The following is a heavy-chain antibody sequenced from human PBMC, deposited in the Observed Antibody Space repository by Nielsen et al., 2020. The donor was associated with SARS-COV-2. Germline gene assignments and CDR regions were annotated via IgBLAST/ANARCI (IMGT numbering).Heavy chain of an antibody. Sequence: GGSLRLSCAASGFTFSDYYMSWIRQAPGKGLEWVSYISSSSSFTNYADSVKGRFTISRDNAKNSLYLQMNSLRAEDTAVYYCAKVPDYGDYGLGAFDIWGQGTMVTVS. V-gene: IGHV3-11*06. CDR1: GFTFSDYY. J-gene: IGHJ3*02. D-gene: IGHD4-17*01. CDR2: ISSSSSFT. CDR3: AKVPDYGDYGLGAFDI.